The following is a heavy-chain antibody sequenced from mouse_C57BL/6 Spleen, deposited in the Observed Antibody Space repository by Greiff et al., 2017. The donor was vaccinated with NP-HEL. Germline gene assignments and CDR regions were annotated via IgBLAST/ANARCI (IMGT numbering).Heavy chain of an antibody. CDR2: INPSNGGT. J-gene: IGHJ4*01. CDR3: ARSEPIYYDPFYAMDY. V-gene: IGHV1-53*01. Sequence: VQLQQPGTELVKPGASVKLSCKASGYTFTSYWMHWVKQRPGQGLEWIGNINPSNGGTNYNEKFKSKATLTVDKSSSTAYMQLSSLTSEDSAVYYCARSEPIYYDPFYAMDYWGQGTSVTVSS. D-gene: IGHD2-4*01. CDR1: GYTFTSYW.